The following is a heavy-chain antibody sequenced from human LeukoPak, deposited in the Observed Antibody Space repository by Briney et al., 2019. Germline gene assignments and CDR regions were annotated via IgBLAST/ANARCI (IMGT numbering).Heavy chain of an antibody. CDR2: ISYDGSNK. CDR1: GFTFSSYA. J-gene: IGHJ4*02. CDR3: ARDQTYDSSGYYHY. D-gene: IGHD3-22*01. V-gene: IGHV3-30-3*01. Sequence: GGSLRLSCVVSGFTFSSYAMHWVRQAPGKGLGWVAVISYDGSNKYYADSVKGRFTISKDNSKNTLYLQMDSLRAEDTAVYYCARDQTYDSSGYYHYWGQGTLVTVSS.